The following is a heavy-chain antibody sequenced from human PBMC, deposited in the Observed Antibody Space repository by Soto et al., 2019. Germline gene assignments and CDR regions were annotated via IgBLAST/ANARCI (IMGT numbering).Heavy chain of an antibody. CDR3: ARDNSAANGVLDH. Sequence: ASVKVSCKASGYTFTNYYLHWVRQAPGQGLEWVGMINPSTRSASYAQKLRGRLTMDRDTSTTTVYMELSRLTFEDTAVYFCARDNSAANGVLDHWGQGTLVTVSS. CDR1: GYTFTNYY. V-gene: IGHV1-46*04. D-gene: IGHD1-1*01. J-gene: IGHJ4*02. CDR2: INPSTRSA.